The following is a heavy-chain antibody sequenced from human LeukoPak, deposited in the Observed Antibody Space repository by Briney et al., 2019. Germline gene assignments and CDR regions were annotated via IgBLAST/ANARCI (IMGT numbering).Heavy chain of an antibody. D-gene: IGHD3-3*01. CDR3: ATGKSGYYTNTHSYYYYYYMDV. CDR2: MNPNSGNT. Sequence: ASVKVSCKASVYTFTSYDINWVRQATGQGLEWMGWMNPNSGNTGYAQKFQGRVTITRNTSISTAYMELSSLRSDDTAVYYCATGKSGYYTNTHSYYYYYYMDVWGKGTTVSVSS. CDR1: VYTFTSYD. J-gene: IGHJ6*03. V-gene: IGHV1-8*03.